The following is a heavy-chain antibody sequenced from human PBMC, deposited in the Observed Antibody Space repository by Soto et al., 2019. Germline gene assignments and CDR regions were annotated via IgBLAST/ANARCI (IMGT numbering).Heavy chain of an antibody. Sequence: EVLLLESGGGLVPPGGSLRLTCKTSGFEFSAHAMGWVRQAPGKRLELVSAISGDGESTSYADYVKGRMTISRDNSQNTVDLYMTSLTTDDTAIYYCAKDRLRPVVVVSGNFDSWGQGALVSVSS. V-gene: IGHV3-23*01. CDR1: GFEFSAHA. CDR3: AKDRLRPVVVVSGNFDS. D-gene: IGHD2-21*01. CDR2: ISGDGEST. J-gene: IGHJ5*01.